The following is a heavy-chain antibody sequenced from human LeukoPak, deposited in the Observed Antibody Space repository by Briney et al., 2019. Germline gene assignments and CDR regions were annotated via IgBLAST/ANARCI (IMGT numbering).Heavy chain of an antibody. Sequence: SETLSLTCTVSGGSISSYYWSWIRQPPGKGLEWIGYIYYSGSTNYNPSLKSRVTISVDTSKNQFSLKLSSVTAADTAVYYCARARGYSSSWTGYNWFDPWGQGTLVTVSS. D-gene: IGHD6-13*01. V-gene: IGHV4-59*12. CDR3: ARARGYSSSWTGYNWFDP. CDR1: GGSISSYY. J-gene: IGHJ5*02. CDR2: IYYSGST.